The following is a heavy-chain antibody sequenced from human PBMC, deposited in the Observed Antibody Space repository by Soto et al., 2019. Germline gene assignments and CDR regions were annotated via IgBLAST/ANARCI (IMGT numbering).Heavy chain of an antibody. CDR3: AKDMGYDLSPLGYFDY. D-gene: IGHD5-12*01. V-gene: IGHV3-9*01. J-gene: IGHJ4*02. CDR1: GFTFDYYA. CDR2: ISWNSGSI. Sequence: GGPLRLSCAASGFTFDYYAMHWVRQAPGKGLEWVSGISWNSGSIGYADSVKGRFTISRDNAKNSLYLQMNSLRSEDTALYYCAKDMGYDLSPLGYFDYWGQGTLVTVSS.